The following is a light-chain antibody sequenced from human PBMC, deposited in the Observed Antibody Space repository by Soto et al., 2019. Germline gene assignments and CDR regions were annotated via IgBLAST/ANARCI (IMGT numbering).Light chain of an antibody. CDR3: CSYTAHEPVI. CDR2: EVN. CDR1: SSDVGKYNA. V-gene: IGLV2-23*02. J-gene: IGLJ2*01. Sequence: QSALTQPASVSGSPGQSITISCTGTSSDVGKYNAVSWYQQLPGKAPKLILFEVNKWPSGASHRFSGSKSGDTASLTISGLQTDDEADYFCCSYTAHEPVIFGGGTKVTVL.